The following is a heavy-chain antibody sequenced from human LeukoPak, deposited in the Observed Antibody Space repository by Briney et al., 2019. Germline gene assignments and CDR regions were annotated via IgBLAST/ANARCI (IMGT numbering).Heavy chain of an antibody. Sequence: ASVKVSCKASGYTFTSYDINWVRQATGQGIEWMGWMNPNSGNTGYAQKFQGRVTITRNTSISTAYMELSSLRSEDTAVYYCAREDSSGYGVDYWGQGTLVTVSS. V-gene: IGHV1-8*03. CDR2: MNPNSGNT. CDR1: GYTFTSYD. D-gene: IGHD3-22*01. CDR3: AREDSSGYGVDY. J-gene: IGHJ4*02.